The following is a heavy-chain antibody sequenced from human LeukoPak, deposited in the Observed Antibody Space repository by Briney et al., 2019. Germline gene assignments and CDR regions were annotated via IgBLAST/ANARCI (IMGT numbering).Heavy chain of an antibody. Sequence: PGGSLRLSCAASGFTFSSYEMNWVRQAPGKGLEWVSYISSSGSTIYYADSVKGRFTISRDNAKNSLYLQMNSLRAEDTAVYYCARDESSGSYAPGYSDYWGQGTLVTVSS. CDR1: GFTFSSYE. J-gene: IGHJ4*02. CDR3: ARDESSGSYAPGYSDY. V-gene: IGHV3-48*03. D-gene: IGHD1-26*01. CDR2: ISSSGSTI.